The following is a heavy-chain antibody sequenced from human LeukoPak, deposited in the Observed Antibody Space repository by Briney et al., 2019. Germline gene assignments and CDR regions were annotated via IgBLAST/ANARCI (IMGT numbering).Heavy chain of an antibody. Sequence: GGSLRLSCAISGFTFAKFAMSWVRQAPGKGLEWVSTISGSGIVTYYADSVKGRFTISRDNSKNTLYLQMNSLRAEDTAVYYCAKAPLTVETAEYFQHWGQGTLVTVSS. CDR2: ISGSGIVT. CDR1: GFTFAKFA. V-gene: IGHV3-23*01. CDR3: AKAPLTVETAEYFQH. D-gene: IGHD6-25*01. J-gene: IGHJ1*01.